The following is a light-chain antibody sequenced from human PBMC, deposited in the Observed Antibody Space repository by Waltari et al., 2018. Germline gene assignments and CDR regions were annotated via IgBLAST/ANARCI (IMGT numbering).Light chain of an antibody. CDR3: QQYKTLYT. Sequence: DIQMTQSPSSLSASVGDRVTITCRASQSISSFLFWYQQKPEKAPQLLIYAASTLQSGVPSRFSGRGSGTDFTLTITSLQPEDFATYYCQQYKTLYTFGQGTKLE. J-gene: IGKJ2*01. CDR2: AAS. CDR1: QSISSF. V-gene: IGKV1-39*01.